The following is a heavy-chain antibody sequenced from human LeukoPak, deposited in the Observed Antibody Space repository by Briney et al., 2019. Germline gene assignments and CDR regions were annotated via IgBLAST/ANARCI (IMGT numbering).Heavy chain of an antibody. CDR1: GFTVSSNY. D-gene: IGHD5-12*01. CDR3: AGGLTNTGYSLYY. Sequence: PGGSLRLSCAASGFTVSSNYMNWVRQAPGQGLEWVSVIYNSCSTYYSNSVKGRFTISRDKCENTLYLQMNSLRDEDTAVYYCAGGLTNTGYSLYYWGQGTLVTVSS. V-gene: IGHV3-66*01. CDR2: IYNSCST. J-gene: IGHJ4*02.